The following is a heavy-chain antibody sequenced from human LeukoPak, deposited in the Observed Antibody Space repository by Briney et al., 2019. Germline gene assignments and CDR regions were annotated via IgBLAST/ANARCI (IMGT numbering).Heavy chain of an antibody. D-gene: IGHD3-22*01. CDR2: INHSGST. CDR3: ARHHRYYYDSSGYYPDDY. V-gene: IGHV4-34*01. Sequence: KPSETLSLPCAVYGWSFSGYYWNWIRQPPGKGLEWIGEINHSGSTNYNPSLKSRVTISVDTSKNQFSLKLSSVTAADTAVYYCARHHRYYYDSSGYYPDDYWGQGTLVTASS. J-gene: IGHJ4*02. CDR1: GWSFSGYY.